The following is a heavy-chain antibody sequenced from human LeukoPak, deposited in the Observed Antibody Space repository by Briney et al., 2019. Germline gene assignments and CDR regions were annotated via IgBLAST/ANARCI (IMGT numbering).Heavy chain of an antibody. CDR2: IIPIFGTA. V-gene: IGHV1-69*13. Sequence: SVKVSCKASGGTFSSYAISWVRQAPGQGLEWMGGIIPIFGTATYAQKFQGTVTITADESTNTAYMELISLRSEDTAVYYCARGSSYSNLYYYYYMDVWGKGTTVTVSS. D-gene: IGHD4-11*01. CDR1: GGTFSSYA. CDR3: ARGSSYSNLYYYYYMDV. J-gene: IGHJ6*03.